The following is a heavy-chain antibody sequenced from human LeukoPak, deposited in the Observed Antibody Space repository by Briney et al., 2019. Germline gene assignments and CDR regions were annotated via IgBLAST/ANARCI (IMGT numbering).Heavy chain of an antibody. D-gene: IGHD3-3*01. CDR1: GYTFTSYY. J-gene: IGHJ6*02. V-gene: IGHV1-46*01. CDR3: ARDGYGFWSGYWLLYGMDV. Sequence: ASVKVSCKASGYTFTSYYMHWVRQAPGQGLEWMGIINPSGGSTSYAQKFQGRVTMTRDTSTSTVYMELSSLRSEDTAVYYCARDGYGFWSGYWLLYGMDVWGQGTTVTVSS. CDR2: INPSGGST.